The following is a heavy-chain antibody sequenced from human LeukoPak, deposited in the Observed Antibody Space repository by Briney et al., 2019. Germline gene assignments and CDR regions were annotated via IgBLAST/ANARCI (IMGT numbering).Heavy chain of an antibody. J-gene: IGHJ3*02. V-gene: IGHV3-7*01. CDR3: ARVMGGYCSSTSCPDAFDI. D-gene: IGHD2-2*01. Sequence: GGSLRLSCAASGFTLSNYWMSWVRQAPGKGLEWVANIKQDGSETYYVDSVRGRFTFSRDNAENSVYLQMNSLRAEDTAVYYCARVMGGYCSSTSCPDAFDIWGQGTMVTVSS. CDR1: GFTLSNYW. CDR2: IKQDGSET.